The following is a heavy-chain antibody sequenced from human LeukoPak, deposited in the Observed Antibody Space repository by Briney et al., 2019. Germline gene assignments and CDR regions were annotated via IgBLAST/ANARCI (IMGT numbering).Heavy chain of an antibody. CDR2: IIPIFGTA. Sequence: ASVKVSCKASGGTFSSYAISWVRQAPGQGLEWMGRIIPIFGTANYAQKFQGRVTITTDESTSTAYMELSSLRSEDTAVYYCARDLGDSAAFDIWGQGTMVTVSS. J-gene: IGHJ3*02. CDR3: ARDLGDSAAFDI. D-gene: IGHD4-17*01. V-gene: IGHV1-69*05. CDR1: GGTFSSYA.